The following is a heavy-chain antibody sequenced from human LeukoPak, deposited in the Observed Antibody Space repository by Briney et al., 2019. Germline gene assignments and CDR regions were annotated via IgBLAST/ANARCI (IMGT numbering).Heavy chain of an antibody. CDR3: AKDALGYYYDSSGYYTYFDY. D-gene: IGHD3-22*01. J-gene: IGHJ4*02. CDR1: GFTFSSYG. Sequence: GGSLRLSCAASGFTFSSYGMHWVRQAPGKGLEWVAFIRYDGSNKYYADSVKGRFTISRDNSKNTLYLQMNSLRAEDTAVYYCAKDALGYYYDSSGYYTYFDYWGQGTLVTVSS. CDR2: IRYDGSNK. V-gene: IGHV3-30*02.